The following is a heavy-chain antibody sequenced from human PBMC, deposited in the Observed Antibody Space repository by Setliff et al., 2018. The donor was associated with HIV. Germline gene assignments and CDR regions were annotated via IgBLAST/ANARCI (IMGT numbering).Heavy chain of an antibody. CDR3: ARSLVPSGYYYGRHAFDI. V-gene: IGHV4-39*07. Sequence: PSETLSLTCTVSGGSISSSSYYWGWIRQPPGKGLEWIGSIYYSGNTNYNPSFKSRVTISVDTSKNQFSLRVNSVTAADTAVYYCARSLVPSGYYYGRHAFDIWGQGTKVTVSS. D-gene: IGHD3-22*01. CDR2: IYYSGNT. J-gene: IGHJ3*02. CDR1: GGSISSSSYY.